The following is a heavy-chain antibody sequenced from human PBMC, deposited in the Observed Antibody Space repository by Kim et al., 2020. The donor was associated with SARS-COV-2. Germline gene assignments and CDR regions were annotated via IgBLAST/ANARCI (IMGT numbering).Heavy chain of an antibody. CDR3: ARDRSMVRGVTDYYYYGMDV. D-gene: IGHD3-10*01. J-gene: IGHJ6*02. Sequence: RFTIARDNSKNTLYLQMNSLRAEDTAVYYCARDRSMVRGVTDYYYYGMDVWGQGTTVTVSS. V-gene: IGHV3-30*01.